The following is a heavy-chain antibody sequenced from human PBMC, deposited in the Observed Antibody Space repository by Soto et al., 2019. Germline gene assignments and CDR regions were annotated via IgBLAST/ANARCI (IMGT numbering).Heavy chain of an antibody. V-gene: IGHV3-7*01. J-gene: IGHJ5*02. D-gene: IGHD4-17*01. CDR3: ARYVTTVTSNWFDP. CDR1: GFTFSSYC. Sequence: EVQLVESGGGVVQPGGSLRLSCAASGFTFSSYCMSWVRQAPGKGLEWVANIKQDGSEKYYVDSVKGRFTISRDNAKNSLYLQMNSLRAEDTAVYYCARYVTTVTSNWFDPWGQGTLVTVSS. CDR2: IKQDGSEK.